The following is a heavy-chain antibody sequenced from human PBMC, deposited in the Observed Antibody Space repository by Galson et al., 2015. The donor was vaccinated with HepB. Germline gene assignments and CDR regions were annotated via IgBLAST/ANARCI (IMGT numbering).Heavy chain of an antibody. D-gene: IGHD6-19*01. CDR2: ISAYNGNT. CDR3: ARGRSSGWSFDY. V-gene: IGHV1-18*01. Sequence: SVKVSCKASGYTFTSYRISWVRQAPGQGLEWMGWISAYNGNTNYVEKFQGRVTMTTDTSTTTAYMEVGSLRSDDTAVYYCARGRSSGWSFDYWGQGTLVTVSS. CDR1: GYTFTSYR. J-gene: IGHJ4*02.